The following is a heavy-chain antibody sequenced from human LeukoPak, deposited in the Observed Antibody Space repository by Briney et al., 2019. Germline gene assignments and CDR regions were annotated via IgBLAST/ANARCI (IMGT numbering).Heavy chain of an antibody. CDR3: ARDSAAWSLDY. CDR1: GYTFTSYG. V-gene: IGHV1-18*01. D-gene: IGHD2-15*01. J-gene: IGHJ4*02. CDR2: ISAYNGNT. Sequence: ASVTVSCKASGYTFTSYGISWVRQAPGQGLEWVGWISAYNGNTNYAQKLQGRVTMTTDTSTSTAYMELRSLTSDDTAVYYCARDSAAWSLDYWGQGTLVTASS.